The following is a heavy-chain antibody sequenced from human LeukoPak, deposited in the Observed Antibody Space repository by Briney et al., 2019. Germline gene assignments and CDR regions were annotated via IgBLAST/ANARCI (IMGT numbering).Heavy chain of an antibody. Sequence: GGSLRLSCGASGFTFSSYVMHWVRQAPGKGLEWVAIISYDGSNEYYADSVKGRFTISRDNSKNTLYLQMNSLRAADTAVYYCAREGGTNFDYWGQGTLVTVSS. CDR3: AREGGTNFDY. D-gene: IGHD1-26*01. CDR1: GFTFSSYV. CDR2: ISYDGSNE. V-gene: IGHV3-30*04. J-gene: IGHJ4*02.